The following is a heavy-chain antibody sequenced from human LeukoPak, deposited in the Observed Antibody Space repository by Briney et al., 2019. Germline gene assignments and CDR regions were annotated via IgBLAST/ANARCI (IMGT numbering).Heavy chain of an antibody. D-gene: IGHD7-27*01. Sequence: GGSLRLSCAVSGFTFSGFWMSWSRQAPGKGLEWVGRTRNKANSYTTEYAASVKGRFTISRDDSKNSLYLQMNSLKTEDTAVYYCTRVGLGTYDFDYWGQGTLVTVSS. CDR1: GFTFSGFW. V-gene: IGHV3-72*01. CDR2: TRNKANSYTT. CDR3: TRVGLGTYDFDY. J-gene: IGHJ4*02.